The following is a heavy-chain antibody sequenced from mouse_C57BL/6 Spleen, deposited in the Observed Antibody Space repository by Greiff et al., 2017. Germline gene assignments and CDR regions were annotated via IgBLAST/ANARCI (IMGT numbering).Heavy chain of an antibody. CDR1: GYTFTSYT. V-gene: IGHV1-4*01. CDR3: ARDPYYYGSSSGYFDY. J-gene: IGHJ2*01. CDR2: INPSSGYT. D-gene: IGHD1-1*01. Sequence: VQLQQSGAELARPGASVKMSCKASGYTFTSYTMHWVKQRPGQGLEWIGYINPSSGYTKYNQKFKDKATFTADKSSSTAYMQLSSLTSEDSAVYYCARDPYYYGSSSGYFDYWGQGTTLTVSS.